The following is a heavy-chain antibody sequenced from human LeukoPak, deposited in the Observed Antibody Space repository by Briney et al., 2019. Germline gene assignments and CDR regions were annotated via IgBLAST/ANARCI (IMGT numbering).Heavy chain of an antibody. CDR1: GFTFSSYE. J-gene: IGHJ6*02. CDR2: ISSSSSYI. D-gene: IGHD3-10*01. V-gene: IGHV3-21*01. CDR3: ASSAPRGVTQNYYYYGMGV. Sequence: AGGSLRLSCAASGFTFSSYEMNWVRQAPGKGLEWVSSISSSSSYIYYADSVKGRFTISRDNAKNSLYLQMNSLRAEDTAVYYCASSAPRGVTQNYYYYGMGVWGQGTTVTVSS.